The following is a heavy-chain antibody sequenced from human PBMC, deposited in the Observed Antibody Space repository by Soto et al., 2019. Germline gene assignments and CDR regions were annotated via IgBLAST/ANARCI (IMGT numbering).Heavy chain of an antibody. V-gene: IGHV4-30-2*01. J-gene: IGHJ6*02. D-gene: IGHD4-17*01. Sequence: QLQLQESGSGLVKPSQTLSLTCAVSGGSISSGGYSWSWIRQPPGKGLEWIGYTYHSGSTYYNPSLKSRVTISVDSSKNQFSLKLRSVTAADTAVYYSARAHYGDYRYRMDVWGQGTTVTVAS. CDR3: ARAHYGDYRYRMDV. CDR1: GGSISSGGYS. CDR2: TYHSGST.